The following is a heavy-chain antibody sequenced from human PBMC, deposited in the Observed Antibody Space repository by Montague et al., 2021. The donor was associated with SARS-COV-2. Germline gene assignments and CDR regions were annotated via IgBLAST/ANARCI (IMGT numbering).Heavy chain of an antibody. CDR1: GFTFSAYA. CDR2: ISGGVGNT. V-gene: IGHV3-23*01. Sequence: SLRLSCAASGFTFSAYAMNWVRQAPGRGLEWVAGISGGVGNTYYADSVKGRFTISRDNSKKAPYLQLNTLRPEDTAVYYCAKGMDRMVQGIIIWKNGDYFDYWGQGTLVAVSS. D-gene: IGHD3-10*01. CDR3: AKGMDRMVQGIIIWKNGDYFDY. J-gene: IGHJ4*02.